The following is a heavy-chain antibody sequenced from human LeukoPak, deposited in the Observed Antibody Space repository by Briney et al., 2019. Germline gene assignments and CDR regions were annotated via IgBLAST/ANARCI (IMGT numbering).Heavy chain of an antibody. CDR3: AKDFSRHDYGDKD. V-gene: IGHV3-7*01. D-gene: IGHD4-17*01. J-gene: IGHJ4*02. CDR2: IKQDGSEK. CDR1: GFTFSSYW. Sequence: GGSLRLSCAASGFTFSSYWMSWVRQAPGKGLEWVANIKQDGSEKYYVDSVKGRFTISRDNSKNTLYLQMNSLRGEDTAVYYCAKDFSRHDYGDKDWGQGTLVTVSS.